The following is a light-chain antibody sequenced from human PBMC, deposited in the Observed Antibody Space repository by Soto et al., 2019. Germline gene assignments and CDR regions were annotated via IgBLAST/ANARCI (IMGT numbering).Light chain of an antibody. CDR1: SSDVGSYNL. CDR2: EVS. V-gene: IGLV2-23*02. CDR3: CSYAGSSTLV. J-gene: IGLJ3*02. Sequence: QSALTQPASLSGSPGQSITISFIGTSSDVGSYNLVSWYQQHPGKDPKLMIYEVSERPSGVSHRFSGSKSGNTASLPIAGLPAEDEADYYCCSYAGSSTLVFGEGTPLTVL.